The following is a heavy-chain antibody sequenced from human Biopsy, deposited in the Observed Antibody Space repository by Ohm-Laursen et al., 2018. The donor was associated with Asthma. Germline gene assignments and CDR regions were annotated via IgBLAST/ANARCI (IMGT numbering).Heavy chain of an antibody. CDR2: ISWNSGSR. V-gene: IGHV3-9*02. J-gene: IGHJ3*01. D-gene: IGHD3-10*01. CDR1: GFTSDDHA. Sequence: SLRLSCTASGFTSDDHAMSWVRQAPGKGLEWVSGISWNSGSRAYADSVEGRFIISRDNAKNSVYLQMNSLTSEDTALYYCAKDFGGSVFDVWGQGTMVTVSS. CDR3: AKDFGGSVFDV.